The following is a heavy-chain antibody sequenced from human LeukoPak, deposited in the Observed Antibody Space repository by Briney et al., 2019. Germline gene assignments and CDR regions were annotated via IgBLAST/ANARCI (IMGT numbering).Heavy chain of an antibody. D-gene: IGHD3-22*01. Sequence: GGSLRLSCAVSGITLSNYGMSWVRQAPGKGLEWGAGISDSGGRTNYADSVKGRFTISRDNPKNTLFLQMNSLRAEDTAVYFCAKRGVVIRVILVGFHKEAYYFDSWGQGALVTVSS. CDR3: AKRGVVIRVILVGFHKEAYYFDS. CDR1: GITLSNYG. J-gene: IGHJ4*02. CDR2: ISDSGGRT. V-gene: IGHV3-23*01.